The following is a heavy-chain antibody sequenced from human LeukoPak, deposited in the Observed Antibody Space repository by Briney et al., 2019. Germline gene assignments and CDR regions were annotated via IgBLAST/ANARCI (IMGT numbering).Heavy chain of an antibody. CDR2: IYYSGST. V-gene: IGHV4-39*01. CDR3: ARHQSAYCYGSGN. Sequence: SETLSLTCTVSGGSISSSSYYWGWIRQPPGKGLEWIGSIYYSGSTYYNPSLKSRVTISVDTSKNQFSLKLSSVTAADTAVYYCARHQSAYCYGSGNWGQGTLVTVSS. D-gene: IGHD3-10*01. CDR1: GGSISSSSYY. J-gene: IGHJ4*02.